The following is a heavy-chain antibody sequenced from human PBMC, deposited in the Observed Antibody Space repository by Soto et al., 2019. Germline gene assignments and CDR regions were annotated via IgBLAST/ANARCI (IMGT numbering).Heavy chain of an antibody. J-gene: IGHJ4*02. D-gene: IGHD2-8*02. Sequence: GGSLRLSCAASGFTFSSYGMHWVRQAPGKGLEWVAVISYDGSNKYYADSVKGRFTVPRDNAKNTLYLQMNSLRAEDAAMYYCASWGHIVPVAPTDFDHWGQGTLVTVSS. CDR1: GFTFSSYG. CDR2: ISYDGSNK. V-gene: IGHV3-30*03. CDR3: ASWGHIVPVAPTDFDH.